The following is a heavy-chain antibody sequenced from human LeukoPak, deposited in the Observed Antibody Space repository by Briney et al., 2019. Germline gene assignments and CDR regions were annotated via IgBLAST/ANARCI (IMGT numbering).Heavy chain of an antibody. J-gene: IGHJ4*02. CDR2: IYYSGST. V-gene: IGHV4-39*01. Sequence: SETLSLTCTASGGSISSSSYYWGWIRQPPGKGLEWIGSIYYSGSTYYNPSLKSRVTISVDTSKNQFSLKLSSVTAADTAVYYCARLAVAARCFDYWGQGTLVTVSS. CDR3: ARLAVAARCFDY. CDR1: GGSISSSSYY. D-gene: IGHD6-6*01.